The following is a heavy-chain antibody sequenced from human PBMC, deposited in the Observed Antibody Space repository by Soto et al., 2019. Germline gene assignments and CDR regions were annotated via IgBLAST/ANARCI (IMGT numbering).Heavy chain of an antibody. CDR3: ANSLAVGRLWFKYSGYDFHYFDY. D-gene: IGHD5-12*01. J-gene: IGHJ4*02. Sequence: PGGSLRLSCAASGFTFSSYGMHWVRQAPGKGLEWVAVISYDGSNKYYADSVKGRFTISRDNSKNTLYLQMNSLRAEDTAVYYCANSLAVGRLWFKYSGYDFHYFDYWGQGTLVTVSS. CDR1: GFTFSSYG. CDR2: ISYDGSNK. V-gene: IGHV3-30*18.